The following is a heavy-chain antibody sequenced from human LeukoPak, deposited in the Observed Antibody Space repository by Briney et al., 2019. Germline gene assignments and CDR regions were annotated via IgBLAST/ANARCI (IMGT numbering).Heavy chain of an antibody. CDR1: GFTLSSYG. J-gene: IGHJ3*02. D-gene: IGHD2-2*01. CDR3: ARDFKRYCSSTSCLGAFDI. V-gene: IGHV3-33*01. Sequence: PGRSLRLSCAASGFTLSSYGMHWVRQAPGKGLEWVAVIWYDGSNKYYADSVKGRFTISRDNSKNTLYLQMNSLRAEDTAVYYCARDFKRYCSSTSCLGAFDIWGQGTVVTVSS. CDR2: IWYDGSNK.